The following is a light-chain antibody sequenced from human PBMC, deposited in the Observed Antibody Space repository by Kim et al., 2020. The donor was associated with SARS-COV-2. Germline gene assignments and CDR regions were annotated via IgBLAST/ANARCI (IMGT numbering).Light chain of an antibody. V-gene: IGLV2-14*03. Sequence: QSITITCTGTSSGVGGYNYFSWYQQHPCKAPTLMFYAVSNRPSVVSNRFSGSKSGNTASLTISGLQAEDEADYYCSSYTRSTTNYVFGTGTKVTVL. CDR2: AVS. CDR1: SSGVGGYNY. CDR3: SSYTRSTTNYV. J-gene: IGLJ1*01.